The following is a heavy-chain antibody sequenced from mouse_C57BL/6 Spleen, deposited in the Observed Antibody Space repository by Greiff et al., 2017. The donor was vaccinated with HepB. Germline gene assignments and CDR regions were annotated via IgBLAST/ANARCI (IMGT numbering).Heavy chain of an antibody. CDR3: ARPGPYWYLDV. V-gene: IGHV5-17*01. Sequence: EVQLVESGGGLVKPGGSLKLSCAASGFTFSDYGMHWVRQAPEKGLEWVAYISSGSSTIYYADTVKGRFTISRDNAKNTLFLQMTSLRSEDTAMYYCARPGPYWYLDVWGTGTTVTVSS. CDR1: GFTFSDYG. CDR2: ISSGSSTI. D-gene: IGHD3-1*01. J-gene: IGHJ1*03.